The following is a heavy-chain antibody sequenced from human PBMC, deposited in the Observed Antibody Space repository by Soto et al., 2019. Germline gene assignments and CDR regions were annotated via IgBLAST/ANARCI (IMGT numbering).Heavy chain of an antibody. CDR2: ISYSDSFI. D-gene: IGHD6-6*01. Sequence: GGSLRLSCAASGFTFSTYNMNWVRQAPGKGLEWVSSISYSDSFIFYADSVKGRFTISRDNAKNSLYLQMNSLRAEDTAVYYCARVGFYSSSVYFDYWGQGTLVGVSS. V-gene: IGHV3-21*06. CDR3: ARVGFYSSSVYFDY. J-gene: IGHJ4*02. CDR1: GFTFSTYN.